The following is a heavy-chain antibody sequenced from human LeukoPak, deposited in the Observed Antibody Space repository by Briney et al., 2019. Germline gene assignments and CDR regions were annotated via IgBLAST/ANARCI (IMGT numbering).Heavy chain of an antibody. CDR1: GFTFSSYW. V-gene: IGHV3-74*01. CDR3: ARDDAGYSYDPRGWFDP. J-gene: IGHJ5*02. Sequence: GGSLRLSCAASGFTFSSYWMHWVRQAPGKGLVWVSRINSDGSSTSYADSVKGRFTISRDNAKNTLYLQINSLRAEDTAVYYCARDDAGYSYDPRGWFDPWGQGTLVTVSS. CDR2: INSDGSST. D-gene: IGHD5-18*01.